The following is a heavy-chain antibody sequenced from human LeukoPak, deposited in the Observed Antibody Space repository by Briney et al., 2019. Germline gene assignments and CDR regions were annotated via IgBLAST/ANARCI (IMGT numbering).Heavy chain of an antibody. Sequence: PSQTLSLTCAVSGGSISSGGYSWSWIRQPPGKGLEWIGYIYHSGSTYYNPSLKSRVTISVDRFKNQFSLKLSSVTAADTAVYYCARGDDFDYGVDVWGQGTTVTVSS. CDR2: IYHSGST. D-gene: IGHD3-3*01. J-gene: IGHJ6*02. CDR1: GGSISSGGYS. V-gene: IGHV4-30-2*01. CDR3: ARGDDFDYGVDV.